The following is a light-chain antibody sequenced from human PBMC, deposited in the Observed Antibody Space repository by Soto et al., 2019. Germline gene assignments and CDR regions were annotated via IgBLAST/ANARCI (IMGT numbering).Light chain of an antibody. CDR3: QHYKAVPWP. V-gene: IGKV1-5*01. J-gene: IGKJ1*01. CDR2: GXS. CDR1: NSIMRW. Sequence: IQTNQSPSTLSSSAGDRVPTNXRASNSIMRWLSWYQDKPGXAPKXXXVGXSSLERGGPSRFSGSGSVTEFTLPIGGLHPDDFAIYYCQHYKAVPWPFGQGTKVDI.